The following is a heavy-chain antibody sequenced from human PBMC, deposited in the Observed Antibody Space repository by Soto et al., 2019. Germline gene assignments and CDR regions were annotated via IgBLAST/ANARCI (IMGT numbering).Heavy chain of an antibody. CDR2: IYYSGST. Sequence: QVQLQESGPGLVKPSETLSLTCTVSGGSISSYYWSWIRQPPGRGLEWIGYIYYSGSTNYNPSLKRRVTISVDTSKIQFSLKLSSVTAADTAVYYCARDRAAGGNSEWFFDLWGRGTLVTVSS. CDR1: GGSISSYY. D-gene: IGHD6-13*01. V-gene: IGHV4-59*01. J-gene: IGHJ2*01. CDR3: ARDRAAGGNSEWFFDL.